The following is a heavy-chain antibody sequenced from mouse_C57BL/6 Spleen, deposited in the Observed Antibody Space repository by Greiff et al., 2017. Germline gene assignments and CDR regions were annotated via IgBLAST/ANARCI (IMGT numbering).Heavy chain of an antibody. CDR2: INPSSGYT. Sequence: QVQLQQSGAELVKPGASVKLSCKASGYTFTSYWMHWVKQRPGQGLEWIGYINPSSGYTKYNQKFKDKATLTADKSSSTAYMQLNSLTYEDSAVXYCARGITTVVDIIEGYAMDYWGQGTTLTVSS. D-gene: IGHD1-1*01. CDR1: GYTFTSYW. CDR3: ARGITTVVDIIEGYAMDY. V-gene: IGHV1-7*01. J-gene: IGHJ4*01.